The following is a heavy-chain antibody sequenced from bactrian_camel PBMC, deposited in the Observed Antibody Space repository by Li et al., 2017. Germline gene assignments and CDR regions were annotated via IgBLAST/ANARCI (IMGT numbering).Heavy chain of an antibody. D-gene: IGHD6*01. J-gene: IGHJ6*01. V-gene: IGHV3S60*01. CDR1: GLTFDDYP. CDR3: AADAAYGGTWYVEGTADFGY. Sequence: VQLVESGGGLVQPGGSLRLSCAASGLTFDDYPMGWFRQAPGKEYEDVSCIGHDGDHTYYSDPVKGRFTISRDNANNTLYLQMNNLKPEDTGVYYCAADAAYGGTWYVEGTADFGYWGQGTQVTVS. CDR2: IGHDGDHT.